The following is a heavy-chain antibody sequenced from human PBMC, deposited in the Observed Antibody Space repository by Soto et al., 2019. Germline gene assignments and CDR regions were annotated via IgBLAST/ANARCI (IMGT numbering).Heavy chain of an antibody. CDR3: AKDLTRQLAYWLDP. J-gene: IGHJ5*02. CDR1: GGSVSNSSHY. CDR2: VYYTGST. V-gene: IGHV4-61*01. D-gene: IGHD6-6*01. Sequence: PSETLSLTCTVSGGSVSNSSHYWTWIRQPPGKGLEWIGYVYYTGSTNYNPSLHSRVTISVDTSKNQFSLTLSSVTSDDTALYYCAKDLTRQLAYWLDPWGQGTQVTVSS.